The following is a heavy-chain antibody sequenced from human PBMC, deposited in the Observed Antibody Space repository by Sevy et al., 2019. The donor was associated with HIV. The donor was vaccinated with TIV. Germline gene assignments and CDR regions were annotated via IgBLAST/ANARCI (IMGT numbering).Heavy chain of an antibody. Sequence: GGSLRLSCVASGFTFTDYGMHWVRQVPGRGLEWVAFIPFDGSREYYTDSVKGRFTISRDDSKNTLCLQMNSLRSEDTAVYYCAKALNIVATILNWGQGTLVTVSS. CDR2: IPFDGSRE. J-gene: IGHJ4*02. V-gene: IGHV3-30*02. CDR3: AKALNIVATILN. D-gene: IGHD5-12*01. CDR1: GFTFTDYG.